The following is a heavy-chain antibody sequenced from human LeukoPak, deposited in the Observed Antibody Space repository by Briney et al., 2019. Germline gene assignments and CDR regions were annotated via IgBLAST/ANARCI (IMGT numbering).Heavy chain of an antibody. CDR2: INPNSGGT. J-gene: IGHJ4*02. CDR3: ARAEIPWVVGATMGFDY. D-gene: IGHD1-26*01. CDR1: GYTFTGYY. Sequence: ASVKVSCKASGYTFTGYYMHWVRQAPGQGLEWMGWINPNSGGTNYAQKFQGRVTMTRDTSISTAYMELSRLRSDDTAVYYCARAEIPWVVGATMGFDYWGQGTLVTVSS. V-gene: IGHV1-2*02.